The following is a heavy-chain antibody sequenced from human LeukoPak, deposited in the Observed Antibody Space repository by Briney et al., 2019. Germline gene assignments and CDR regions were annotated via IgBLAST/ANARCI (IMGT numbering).Heavy chain of an antibody. D-gene: IGHD2-2*01. CDR2: IIPIFGTA. J-gene: IGHJ4*02. CDR1: GGTFSSYA. Sequence: SVKVSCKASGGTFSSYAISWVRQAPGQGLEWMGGIIPIFGTANYAQKFQGRVTITADESTSTAYMELSSLRSEDTAVYYCAAYCSSTSCQLSFDYWGRGTLVTVSS. CDR3: AAYCSSTSCQLSFDY. V-gene: IGHV1-69*01.